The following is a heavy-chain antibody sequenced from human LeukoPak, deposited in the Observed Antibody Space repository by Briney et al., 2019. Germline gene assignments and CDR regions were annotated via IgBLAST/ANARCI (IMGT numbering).Heavy chain of an antibody. V-gene: IGHV3-33*06. CDR3: AKDSPLQPHYFDS. Sequence: GGSLRLSCAASGFTFSSYSMNWVRQAPGKGLEWVAVIWSDGSIQLYADSVKGRFTISRDNSKNTLHLQMNGLRAEDTAVYFCAKDSPLQPHYFDSWGQGALVTVSS. CDR2: IWSDGSIQ. D-gene: IGHD4-11*01. J-gene: IGHJ4*02. CDR1: GFTFSSYS.